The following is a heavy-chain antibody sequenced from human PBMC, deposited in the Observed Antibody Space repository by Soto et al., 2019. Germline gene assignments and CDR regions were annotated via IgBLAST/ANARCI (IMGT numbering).Heavy chain of an antibody. D-gene: IGHD6-13*01. CDR1: GYTFTSYS. Sequence: ASVKVSCKASGYTFTSYSMHWVRQAPGQRLEWMGWINAGNGNTKYSQKFQGRVTITRDTSASTAYMELSSLRSEDTAVYYCAREQQLVMRTFDYWGQGTLVTVS. V-gene: IGHV1-3*01. CDR2: INAGNGNT. CDR3: AREQQLVMRTFDY. J-gene: IGHJ4*02.